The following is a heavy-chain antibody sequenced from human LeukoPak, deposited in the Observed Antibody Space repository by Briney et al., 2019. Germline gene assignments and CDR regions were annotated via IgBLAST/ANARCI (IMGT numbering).Heavy chain of an antibody. V-gene: IGHV1-18*01. CDR1: GYTFTSYG. Sequence: ASVEVSCKASGYTFTSYGISWVRQAPGQGREGMGWISAYNGNTNYAQKLQGRVTMTTDTSRSTAYMELRSLRSDDTAVYYCARDRRDRGRRFTDPSLDYWGQGTLVTVSS. CDR2: ISAYNGNT. D-gene: IGHD3-10*01. CDR3: ARDRRDRGRRFTDPSLDY. J-gene: IGHJ4*02.